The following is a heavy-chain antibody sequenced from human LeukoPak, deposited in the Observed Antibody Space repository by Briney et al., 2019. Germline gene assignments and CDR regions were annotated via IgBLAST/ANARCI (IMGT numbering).Heavy chain of an antibody. CDR3: ARTIVVVTAMENEYYFDY. Sequence: SVKVSCKASGGTFSSYAISWVRQAPGQGLEWMGRIIPIFGTANSAQKFQGRVTITTDESTSTAYMELSSLRSEDTAVYYCARTIVVVTAMENEYYFDYWGQGTLVTVSS. D-gene: IGHD2-21*02. CDR2: IIPIFGTA. V-gene: IGHV1-69*05. J-gene: IGHJ4*02. CDR1: GGTFSSYA.